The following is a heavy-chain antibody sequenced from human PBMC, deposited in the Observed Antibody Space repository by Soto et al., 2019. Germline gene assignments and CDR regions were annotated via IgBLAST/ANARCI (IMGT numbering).Heavy chain of an antibody. D-gene: IGHD1-1*01. CDR2: IYYSGST. CDR1: GGSISSGGYY. CDR3: ARVCRRKLEPQRYYYYYGMDV. Sequence: SETLSLTCTVSGGSISSGGYYWSWIRQHPGKGLEWIGYIYYSGSTYYNPSLKSRVTISVDTSKNQFSLKLSSVTAADTAVYYCARVCRRKLEPQRYYYYYGMDVWGQGTTVTVSS. J-gene: IGHJ6*02. V-gene: IGHV4-31*02.